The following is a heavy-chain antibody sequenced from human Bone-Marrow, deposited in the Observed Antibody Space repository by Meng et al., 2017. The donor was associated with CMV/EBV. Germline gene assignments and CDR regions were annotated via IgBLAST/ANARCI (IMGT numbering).Heavy chain of an antibody. CDR2: ISSSSSYI. V-gene: IGHV3-21*01. CDR1: GFTFSSYS. D-gene: IGHD3-22*01. J-gene: IGHJ4*02. Sequence: GGSLRLSCAASGFTFSSYSMNWVRQAPGKGLEWVSSISSSSSYIYYADSVKGRFTISRDNAKNSLYLQMNSLRAEDTAVYYCARITMIVVVPYYFDYWGQGTLVTVSS. CDR3: ARITMIVVVPYYFDY.